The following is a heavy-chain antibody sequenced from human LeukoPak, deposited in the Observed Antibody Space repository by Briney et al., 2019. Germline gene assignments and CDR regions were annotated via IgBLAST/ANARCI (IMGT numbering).Heavy chain of an antibody. V-gene: IGHV5-51*01. J-gene: IGHJ2*01. Sequence: GEALKISCKGSGCSFTNYWIGWVRQMPGKGGEWMGIIYPGECDTRYSPSFQGQVTISADKSISTAYLQWSSLKASDTAMYYCARLGHTGSYSATGWFFDLWGRGTLVTVSS. CDR3: ARLGHTGSYSATGWFFDL. D-gene: IGHD1-26*01. CDR2: IYPGECDT. CDR1: GCSFTNYW.